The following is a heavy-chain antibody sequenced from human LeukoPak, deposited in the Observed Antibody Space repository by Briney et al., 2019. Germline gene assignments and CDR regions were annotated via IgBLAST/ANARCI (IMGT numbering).Heavy chain of an antibody. CDR3: ARVEYYYDSSGYYGMDV. Sequence: ASVKVSCKASGYTFTSYDINWVRQATGQGLGWMGWMNPNSGNTGYAQKFQGRVTMTRNTSISTAYMELSSLRSEDTAVYYCARVEYYYDSSGYYGMDVWGQGTTVTVSS. D-gene: IGHD3-22*01. CDR2: MNPNSGNT. V-gene: IGHV1-8*01. CDR1: GYTFTSYD. J-gene: IGHJ6*02.